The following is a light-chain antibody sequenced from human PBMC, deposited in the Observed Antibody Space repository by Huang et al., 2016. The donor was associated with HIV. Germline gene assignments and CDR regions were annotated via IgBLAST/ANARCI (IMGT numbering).Light chain of an antibody. J-gene: IGKJ1*01. CDR3: QQYGSSPLT. CDR1: ESISSNY. Sequence: EIVLTQSPGTLSLSPGERATLSCRANESISSNYLAWYQKRPGQAPRVIIYGASSRITVIPDRFSGSGSGTDFTLTISKLEPEDFAVYYCQQYGSSPLTFGQGTKVEIK. V-gene: IGKV3-20*01. CDR2: GAS.